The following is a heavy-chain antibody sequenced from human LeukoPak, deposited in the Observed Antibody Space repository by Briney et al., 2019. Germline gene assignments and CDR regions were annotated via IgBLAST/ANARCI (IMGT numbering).Heavy chain of an antibody. Sequence: SETLSLTCTVSGGSISSYYWSWIRQPPGKGLEWIGYIYYSGSTNYNPSLKSRVTISVDTFKNQFSLKLSSVTAADTAVYYCARGARYSGYEGPYFDYWGQGTLVTVSS. CDR2: IYYSGST. CDR1: GGSISSYY. V-gene: IGHV4-59*01. CDR3: ARGARYSGYEGPYFDY. J-gene: IGHJ4*02. D-gene: IGHD5-12*01.